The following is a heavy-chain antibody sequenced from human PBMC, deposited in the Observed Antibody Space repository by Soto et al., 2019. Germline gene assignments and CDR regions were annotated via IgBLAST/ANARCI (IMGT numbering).Heavy chain of an antibody. V-gene: IGHV3-74*01. CDR1: GFTFSSYW. Sequence: SGGSLRLSCAASGFTFSSYWMHWVRQTPGKGLVWVSRINSDGSSRNYADSVKGRFTISRDNAKNTLYLQMNSLRAEDTAVYFCAREVGATFYWGQGTLVTVSS. CDR3: AREVGATFY. D-gene: IGHD1-26*01. J-gene: IGHJ4*02. CDR2: INSDGSSR.